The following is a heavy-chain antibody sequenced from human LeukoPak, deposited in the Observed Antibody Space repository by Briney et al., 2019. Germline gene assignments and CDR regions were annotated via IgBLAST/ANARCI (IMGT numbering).Heavy chain of an antibody. CDR2: IKNKIDGGTT. D-gene: IGHD4-17*01. Sequence: GRSLRLSCAASGFTFNLAWINWVRQAPGKGLEWVGRIKNKIDGGTTDYAAPVKGRFTISRDDSKNTVYLQMNSLKSEDTALYYCNTDGDYGDYVDSWGQGTLVTVSS. CDR3: NTDGDYGDYVDS. CDR1: GFTFNLAW. V-gene: IGHV3-15*07. J-gene: IGHJ4*02.